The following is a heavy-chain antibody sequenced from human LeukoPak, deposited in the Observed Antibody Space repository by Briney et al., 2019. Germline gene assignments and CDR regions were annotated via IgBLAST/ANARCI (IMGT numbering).Heavy chain of an antibody. J-gene: IGHJ4*02. CDR2: IKSKTDGGTT. Sequence: GGSLRLSCAASGFTFSNAWMSRVRQAPGKGLEWVGRIKSKTDGGTTDYAAPVKGRFTISRDDSKNTLYLQMNSLKTEDTAVYYCTTDLIVVVVAATPQQYYFDYWGQGTLVTVSS. D-gene: IGHD2-15*01. CDR1: GFTFSNAW. CDR3: TTDLIVVVVAATPQQYYFDY. V-gene: IGHV3-15*01.